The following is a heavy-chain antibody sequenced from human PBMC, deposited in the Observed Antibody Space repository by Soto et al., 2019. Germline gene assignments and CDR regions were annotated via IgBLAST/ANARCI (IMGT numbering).Heavy chain of an antibody. J-gene: IGHJ4*02. CDR2: IYHSGST. CDR3: ASGDYGHGY. V-gene: IGHV4-30-2*01. D-gene: IGHD4-17*01. Sequence: PSETLSLTCAVSGGSISSGGYSWSWLRQPPGKGLEWIGYIYHSGSTYYNPSLKSRVTISADRSKNQFSLKLSSVTAADTAVYYCASGDYGHGYWGQGTLVTVSS. CDR1: GGSISSGGYS.